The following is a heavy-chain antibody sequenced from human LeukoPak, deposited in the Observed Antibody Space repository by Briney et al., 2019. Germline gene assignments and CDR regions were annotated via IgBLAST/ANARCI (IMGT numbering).Heavy chain of an antibody. J-gene: IGHJ4*02. D-gene: IGHD3-9*01. CDR3: ASLTGYYPSDY. CDR1: GGTFSSYA. Sequence: ASVKVSCKASGGTFSSYAISWVRQAPGQGLEWMGGIIPIFGTANYAQKFQGRVTITADESTSTAYMELSRLRSDDTAVYYCASLTGYYPSDYWGQGTLVTVSS. V-gene: IGHV1-69*01. CDR2: IIPIFGTA.